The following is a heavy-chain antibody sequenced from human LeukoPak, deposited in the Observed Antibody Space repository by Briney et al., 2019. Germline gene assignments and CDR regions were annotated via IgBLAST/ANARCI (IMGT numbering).Heavy chain of an antibody. J-gene: IGHJ4*02. CDR1: GYTFICYY. Sequence: ASVKVSCKASGYTFICYYLHWVRQAPGQGLEWMGWINPTSGGTNYAQKFQDRVTMTRDTYINTAYMELSRLTSDDTAVYYCARLVGLSTTASYWGQGTLVSVSS. V-gene: IGHV1-2*02. CDR2: INPTSGGT. CDR3: ARLVGLSTTASY. D-gene: IGHD5/OR15-5a*01.